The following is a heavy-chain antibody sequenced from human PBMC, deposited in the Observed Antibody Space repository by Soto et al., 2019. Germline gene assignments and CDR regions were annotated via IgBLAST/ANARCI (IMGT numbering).Heavy chain of an antibody. V-gene: IGHV5-51*01. J-gene: IGHJ6*02. Sequence: PGESLKISCKGSGYRFTSYWIGWVRQMPGKGLEWMGIIYPGDSDTRYSPSFQGQVTISADKSISTAYLQWSSLKASDTAMYYCARNHYYYYYGMDVWGQGTTVTVSS. CDR2: IYPGDSDT. CDR1: GYRFTSYW. CDR3: ARNHYYYYYGMDV.